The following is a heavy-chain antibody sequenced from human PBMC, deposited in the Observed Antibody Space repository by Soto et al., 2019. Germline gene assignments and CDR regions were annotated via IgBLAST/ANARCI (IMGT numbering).Heavy chain of an antibody. CDR1: GCNVSSSS. Sequence: GGSLRLSCAASGCNVSSSSMIWVRQAPGKGLEGVSRIYNDGGTYYADSVEGRFTVSRDDSKNTLYVQMNSLRVEDTAVYYCAAMKTAAAAHWGQGTLVTVSS. J-gene: IGHJ4*02. CDR3: AAMKTAAAAH. V-gene: IGHV3-53*01. CDR2: IYNDGGT. D-gene: IGHD6-13*01.